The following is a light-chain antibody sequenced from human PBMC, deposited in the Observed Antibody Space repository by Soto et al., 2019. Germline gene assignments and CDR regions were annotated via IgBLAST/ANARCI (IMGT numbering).Light chain of an antibody. CDR1: SSDVGGYNY. CDR3: SSYAGSNTWV. V-gene: IGLV2-8*01. J-gene: IGLJ3*02. CDR2: DVT. Sequence: QSALTQPPSAAGSPGQSVTISCTGTSSDVGGYNYVSWYQQHTGKAPKLMIYDVTQRPSGVPDRFSGSKSGNTASLTVSGLQAEDEADYYCSSYAGSNTWVFGGGTQLTVL.